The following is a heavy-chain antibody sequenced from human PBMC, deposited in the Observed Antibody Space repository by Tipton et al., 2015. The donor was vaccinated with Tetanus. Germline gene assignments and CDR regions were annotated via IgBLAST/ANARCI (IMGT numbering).Heavy chain of an antibody. V-gene: IGHV3-7*01. CDR3: TRVRYSSGWYPSDY. J-gene: IGHJ4*02. CDR1: GFTFSGYA. Sequence: SLRLSCAASGFTFSGYAMAWVRQAPGKGLEWVANIKQDGSETYHVDSVKGRFTISRDNAKNSLYLQMNSLKAEDPAVYYCTRVRYSSGWYPSDYWGQGTLVTVSS. D-gene: IGHD6-19*01. CDR2: IKQDGSET.